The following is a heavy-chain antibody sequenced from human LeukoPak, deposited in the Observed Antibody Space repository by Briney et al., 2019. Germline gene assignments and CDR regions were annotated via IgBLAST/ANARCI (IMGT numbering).Heavy chain of an antibody. CDR2: IYSGGGT. CDR1: GFTVSSTY. Sequence: GGSLRLSCAASGFTVSSTYMSWVRQAPGKGLEWVSVIYSGGGTFYADSVKGRFTISRDNSKNTLYLQMNSLRAEDTAVYYCARGATPWGHFDFWGQGTLITVSS. CDR3: ARGATPWGHFDF. J-gene: IGHJ4*02. V-gene: IGHV3-66*01. D-gene: IGHD3-16*01.